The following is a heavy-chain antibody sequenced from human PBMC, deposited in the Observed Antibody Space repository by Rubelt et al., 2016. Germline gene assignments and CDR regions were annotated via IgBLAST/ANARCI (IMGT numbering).Heavy chain of an antibody. J-gene: IGHJ4*02. D-gene: IGHD3-10*01. CDR1: GFMFSNFS. V-gene: IGHV3-48*04. Sequence: RLSCAASGFMFSNFSMNWVRQAPGKGLEWISFIRSNSDTIYYADSVKGRFTVSRDNAKNSMYLQMNSLRGEDTAMYYCAKPSGIRGRGCWGQGTLVTVSS. CDR3: AKPSGIRGRGC. CDR2: IRSNSDTI.